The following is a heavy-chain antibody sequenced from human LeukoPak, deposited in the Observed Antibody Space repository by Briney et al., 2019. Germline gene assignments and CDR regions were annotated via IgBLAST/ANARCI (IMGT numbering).Heavy chain of an antibody. CDR2: IYYSGNT. J-gene: IGHJ4*02. D-gene: IGHD6-13*01. V-gene: IGHV4-39*01. CDR3: ARLSSSWYFAFDY. Sequence: PSETLSLTCTVSGGSISTSTYCWGWIRQPPGKGLEWIGTIYYSGNTYYNPSLKSRVTVSVATSKNQFSLKLSSVTAADTAVYYCARLSSSWYFAFDYWGQGTLVTVSS. CDR1: GGSISTSTYC.